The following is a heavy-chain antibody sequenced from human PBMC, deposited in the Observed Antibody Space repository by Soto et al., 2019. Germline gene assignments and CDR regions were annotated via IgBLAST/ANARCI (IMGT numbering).Heavy chain of an antibody. J-gene: IGHJ4*02. D-gene: IGHD2-2*01. V-gene: IGHV4-59*01. Sequence: QVQLQESGPGLVKPSETLSLTCTVSGGSISSYYWSWIRQPPGKGLEWIGYIYYSGSTNYNPSLKSRVTRSVDTSKNQFSLKLSSVTAADTAVYYCASARGSYCSSTSCSTYYFDYWGQGTLVTVSS. CDR1: GGSISSYY. CDR3: ASARGSYCSSTSCSTYYFDY. CDR2: IYYSGST.